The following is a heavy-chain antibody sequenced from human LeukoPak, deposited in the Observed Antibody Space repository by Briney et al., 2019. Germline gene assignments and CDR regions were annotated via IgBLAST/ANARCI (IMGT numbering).Heavy chain of an antibody. V-gene: IGHV4-4*02. CDR2: IYHAGTT. CDR3: IRSYCSSASCHYFDY. CDR1: GASISSTNW. Sequence: SGTLSLTCAVSGASISSTNWWSWARQPPGKGLEWIGEIYHAGTTNYNPSLESRVTISVDNSRNQFSLKLTSVTAADTAVYYCIRSYCSSASCHYFDYWGQGTLVTVSS. J-gene: IGHJ4*02. D-gene: IGHD2-2*01.